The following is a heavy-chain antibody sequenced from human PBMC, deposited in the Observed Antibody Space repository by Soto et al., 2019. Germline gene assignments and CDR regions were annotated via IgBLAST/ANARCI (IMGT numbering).Heavy chain of an antibody. J-gene: IGHJ4*02. Sequence: RKWLEWFSSLGGNGGSPQYADSVKGRFTISRDSSQNTLYLQMYSLRAEDTAVYYCAKAHVHSAWSYSEFWGQGTQVTVFS. CDR2: LGGNGGSP. D-gene: IGHD2-15*01. CDR3: AKAHVHSAWSYSEF. V-gene: IGHV3-23*01.